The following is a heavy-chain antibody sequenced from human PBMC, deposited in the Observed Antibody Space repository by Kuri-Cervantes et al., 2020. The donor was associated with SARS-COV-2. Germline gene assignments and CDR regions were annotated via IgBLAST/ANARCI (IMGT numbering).Heavy chain of an antibody. CDR3: ARELGSWPFDY. V-gene: IGHV3-30-3*01. D-gene: IGHD6-13*01. Sequence: GESLKISCAASGFTFSSYAMHWVRQAPGTGLEWVTVISYDGNNKYYADSVKGRFTISRDNSKNTLYLQMNSLRAEDTAVYYCARELGSWPFDYWGQGTLVTVSS. J-gene: IGHJ4*02. CDR2: ISYDGNNK. CDR1: GFTFSSYA.